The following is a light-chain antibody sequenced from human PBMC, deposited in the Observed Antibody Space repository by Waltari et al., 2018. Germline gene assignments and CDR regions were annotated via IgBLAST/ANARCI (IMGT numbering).Light chain of an antibody. CDR3: QQYNKWPPLT. J-gene: IGKJ4*01. CDR1: QNIHDN. CDR2: GAS. Sequence: EVLMTQSPATLSVSPGERVTLSCRASQNIHDNLAWYQHKPGQAPRLLIYGASTRATAIPARFRGSGSGTEFTLTISSLQSEDFAIYYCQQYNKWPPLTFGGGTKVEIK. V-gene: IGKV3-15*01.